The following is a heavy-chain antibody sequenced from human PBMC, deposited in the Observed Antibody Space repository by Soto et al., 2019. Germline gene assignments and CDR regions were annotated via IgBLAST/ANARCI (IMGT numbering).Heavy chain of an antibody. D-gene: IGHD6-6*01. CDR1: GYTFTGYY. Sequence: ASVKVSCKASGYTFTGYYMHWVRQAPGQGLEWMGWINPNSGGTNYAQKFQGWVTMTRDTPISTAYMELSRLRSDDTAVYYCARDRTRTREYSSSAETNYYYYGMDVWGQGTTVTVSS. CDR2: INPNSGGT. J-gene: IGHJ6*02. V-gene: IGHV1-2*04. CDR3: ARDRTRTREYSSSAETNYYYYGMDV.